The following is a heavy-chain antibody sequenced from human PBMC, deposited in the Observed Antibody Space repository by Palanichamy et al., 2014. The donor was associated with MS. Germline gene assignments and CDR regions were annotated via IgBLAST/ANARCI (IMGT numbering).Heavy chain of an antibody. CDR1: GFTSSSHS. CDR3: VRTGVTGYYYGMDV. CDR2: ISSSSSTI. V-gene: IGHV3-48*02. J-gene: IGHJ6*02. D-gene: IGHD1-14*01. Sequence: EVQLVESGGGLVQPGGSLRLSCAASGFTSSSHSLNWVRQAPGKGLEWVSFISSSSSTIKYADSVKGRFTISRDNAKNSLYLQMNSLRDEDTAVYYCVRTGVTGYYYGMDVWGQGTTVIVSS.